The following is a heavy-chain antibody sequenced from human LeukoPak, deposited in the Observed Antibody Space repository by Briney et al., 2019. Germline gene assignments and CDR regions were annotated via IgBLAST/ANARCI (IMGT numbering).Heavy chain of an antibody. V-gene: IGHV3-15*01. D-gene: IGHD1-1*01. CDR1: GFTFSNAW. J-gene: IGHJ4*02. Sequence: GGSLRLSCAASGFTFSNAWMNWMGWIRQAPGKRLEWVGITKIKTDDGTPDYAALVKGRFTISRDDSKNTVYLEMNSLETEDTAVYYCISGGGTADYWGQGTLVSVSS. CDR2: TKIKTDDGTP. CDR3: ISGGGTADY.